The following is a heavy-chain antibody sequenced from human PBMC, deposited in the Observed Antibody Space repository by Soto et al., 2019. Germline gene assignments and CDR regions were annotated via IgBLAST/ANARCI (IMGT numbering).Heavy chain of an antibody. CDR3: ARFVGATIDAFDI. Sequence: QVQLVQSGAEEKQPGASVKVSCKASGYTFTSYAMHWVRQAPGQRLEWMGWINAGNGNTKYSQKFQGRVTITRDTSASTAYMELSSLRSEDTAVYYCARFVGATIDAFDIWGQGTMVTVSS. D-gene: IGHD1-26*01. CDR1: GYTFTSYA. V-gene: IGHV1-3*05. CDR2: INAGNGNT. J-gene: IGHJ3*02.